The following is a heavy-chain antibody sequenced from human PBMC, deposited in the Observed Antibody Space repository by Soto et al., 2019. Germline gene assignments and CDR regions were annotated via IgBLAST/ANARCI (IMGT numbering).Heavy chain of an antibody. CDR3: ARDSPPNYL. V-gene: IGHV1-18*01. CDR2: INAYNSHT. Sequence: QVQLVQSGAEVKKPGASVKVSCKASGYTFTSYAISWVRQAPGQGLEWVGWINAYNSHTNYAQQLQGRDTMTTDTSTSTAYMELMSLRSDDTAGYYCARDSPPNYLWGQGTLVTVSS. CDR1: GYTFTSYA. D-gene: IGHD7-27*01. J-gene: IGHJ5*02.